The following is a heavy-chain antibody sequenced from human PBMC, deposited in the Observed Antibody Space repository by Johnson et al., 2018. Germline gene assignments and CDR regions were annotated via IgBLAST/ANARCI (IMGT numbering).Heavy chain of an antibody. V-gene: IGHV3-23*04. D-gene: IGHD1-26*01. CDR3: TKESSGRQQYFHQ. Sequence: EVQLVESGGGLVQPGGSLRLSCAASGFPFNDYGMTWVRQAPGKGLEWVSSISAAGVSTYYADSVKGRFTNSRDFSKNTLYLQMNKRRAEDTAVYYCTKESSGRQQYFHQWGQGTLVTVSS. J-gene: IGHJ1*01. CDR2: ISAAGVST. CDR1: GFPFNDYG.